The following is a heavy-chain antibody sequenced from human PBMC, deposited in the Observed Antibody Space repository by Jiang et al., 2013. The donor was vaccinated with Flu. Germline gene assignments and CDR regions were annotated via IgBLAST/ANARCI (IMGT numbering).Heavy chain of an antibody. V-gene: IGHV4-61*02. CDR2: IYTMGAP. D-gene: IGHD5-12*01. J-gene: IGHJ4*02. Sequence: SISSGSYYWSWIRQPAGKGLEWIGRIYTMGAPTXTPPLKSRVTISVDTSKNQFSLKLSSVTAADTAVYYCAREQPDIVGTGYFDYWGQGTLVTVSS. CDR1: SISSGSYY. CDR3: AREQPDIVGTGYFDY.